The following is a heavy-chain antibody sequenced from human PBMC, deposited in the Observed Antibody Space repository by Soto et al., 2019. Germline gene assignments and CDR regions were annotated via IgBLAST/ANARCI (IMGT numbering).Heavy chain of an antibody. Sequence: EVQLVETGGGLIQPGGSLRLSCAASGFTVSSNYMSWVRQAPGKGLEWVSVIYSGGSTYYADSVKGRFTISRDNSKNTLYLRMNSLRAEDTAVYYCARSLIVGATPYSYYYYYGMDVWGQGTTVTVSS. J-gene: IGHJ6*02. CDR2: IYSGGST. CDR3: ARSLIVGATPYSYYYYYGMDV. CDR1: GFTVSSNY. D-gene: IGHD1-26*01. V-gene: IGHV3-53*02.